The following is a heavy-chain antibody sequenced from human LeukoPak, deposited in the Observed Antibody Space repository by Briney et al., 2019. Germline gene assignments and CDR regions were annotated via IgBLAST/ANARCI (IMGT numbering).Heavy chain of an antibody. D-gene: IGHD2-21*02. CDR1: GFTFSNAW. CDR2: IKSKTDGGTA. V-gene: IGHV3-15*01. CDR3: TTVWNCGGDCSDAFDI. J-gene: IGHJ3*02. Sequence: GGSLRLSCAASGFTFSNAWMAWVRQAPGKGLEWVGRIKSKTDGGTADYAAPVKGRFTISRDDSKNTLCLQMNSLKTEDTAVYYCTTVWNCGGDCSDAFDIWGQGTMVTVSS.